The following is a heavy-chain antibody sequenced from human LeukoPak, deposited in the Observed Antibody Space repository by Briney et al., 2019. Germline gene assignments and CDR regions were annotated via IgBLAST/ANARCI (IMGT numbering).Heavy chain of an antibody. Sequence: SETLSLTCAVYGGSFSGYYWSWIRQPPGKGLEWIGEINHSGSTNYNPSLKSRVTISVDTSKNQFSLKLSSVTAADTAVYYCARRVPSSDIVVVVAAAHRVGWFDPWGQGTLVTVSS. V-gene: IGHV4-34*01. CDR2: INHSGST. D-gene: IGHD2-15*01. CDR1: GGSFSGYY. J-gene: IGHJ5*02. CDR3: ARRVPSSDIVVVVAAAHRVGWFDP.